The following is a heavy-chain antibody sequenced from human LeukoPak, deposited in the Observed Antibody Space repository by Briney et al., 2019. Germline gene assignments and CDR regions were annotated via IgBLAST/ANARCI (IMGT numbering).Heavy chain of an antibody. CDR3: ARGPSLPIAAAGTLDY. Sequence: SETLSLTCTVSGGSISSSSYYWGWIRQPPGKGLEWIGSIYYSGSTYYNPSLKSRVTISVDTSKNQFSLKLSSVTAADTAVYYCARGPSLPIAAAGTLDYWGQGTLVTVSS. V-gene: IGHV4-39*07. J-gene: IGHJ4*02. D-gene: IGHD6-13*01. CDR1: GGSISSSSYY. CDR2: IYYSGST.